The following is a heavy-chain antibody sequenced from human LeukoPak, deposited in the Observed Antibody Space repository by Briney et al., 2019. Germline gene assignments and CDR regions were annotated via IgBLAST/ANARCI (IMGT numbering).Heavy chain of an antibody. Sequence: GGSLRLSCAASGFTFSSYSMNWVRQAPGKGLEWVSYISSSSSTIYYADSVRGRFTISRDNAKNSLYLQMNSLRAEDTAVYYCARVWLVGDFDYWGQGTLVTVSS. J-gene: IGHJ4*02. V-gene: IGHV3-48*04. CDR1: GFTFSSYS. CDR3: ARVWLVGDFDY. D-gene: IGHD6-6*01. CDR2: ISSSSSTI.